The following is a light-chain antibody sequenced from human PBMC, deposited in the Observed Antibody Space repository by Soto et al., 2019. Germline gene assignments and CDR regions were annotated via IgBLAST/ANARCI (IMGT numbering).Light chain of an antibody. CDR2: DAS. CDR3: QHRSNWRYT. J-gene: IGKJ2*01. Sequence: EIVLTQSPATLSLSPGERATLSCRASQSVSSCLAWYQQKPGQAPRLLIYDASDRATGIPARFSGSGSGTDFTLTISSLEPEDFAIYYCQHRSNWRYTFGQGTKLGIK. CDR1: QSVSSC. V-gene: IGKV3-11*01.